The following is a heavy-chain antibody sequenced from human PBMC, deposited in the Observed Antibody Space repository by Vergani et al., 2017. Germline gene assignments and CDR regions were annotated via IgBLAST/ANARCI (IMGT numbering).Heavy chain of an antibody. CDR2: IIPIFGTA. J-gene: IGHJ6*03. Sequence: QVQLVQSGAEVKKPGSSVKVSCKASGGTFSSYAISWVRQAPGQGLEWMGGIIPIFGTANYAQKFQGRVTITADESTSTAYMERSSRRSEDTAVYYCASNGYCSSTSCGIHYMDVWGKGTTVTVSS. D-gene: IGHD2-2*01. CDR1: GGTFSSYA. V-gene: IGHV1-69*01. CDR3: ASNGYCSSTSCGIHYMDV.